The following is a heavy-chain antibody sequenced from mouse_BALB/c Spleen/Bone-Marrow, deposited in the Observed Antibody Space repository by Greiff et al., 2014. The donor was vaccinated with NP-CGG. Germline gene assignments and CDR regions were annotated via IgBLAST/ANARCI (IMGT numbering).Heavy chain of an antibody. J-gene: IGHJ2*01. Sequence: QLVESGPELVKPGASVKASCKASGYAFTNYNMNWVKQSHGKSLEWIGYIDPYSGGTNYNQKFRGKATLTVDKSSSTAYMHLNSLTSEDSAVYYCSRGVLAYFDYWGQGTTLTVSS. D-gene: IGHD2-14*01. CDR1: GYAFTNYN. V-gene: IGHV1S135*01. CDR3: SRGVLAYFDY. CDR2: IDPYSGGT.